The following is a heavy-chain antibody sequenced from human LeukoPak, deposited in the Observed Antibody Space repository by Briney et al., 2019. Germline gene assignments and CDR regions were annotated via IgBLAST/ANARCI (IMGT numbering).Heavy chain of an antibody. J-gene: IGHJ4*02. Sequence: SETLSLTCTVSGGSISSSSYYWGWIRQPPGKGLEWIRYIYYSGSTNYNPSLKSRVTISVDTSKNQFSLKLSSVTAADTAVYYCARHEGYSYGLFDYWGQGTLVTVSS. V-gene: IGHV4-61*05. CDR3: ARHEGYSYGLFDY. CDR1: GGSISSSSYY. CDR2: IYYSGST. D-gene: IGHD5-18*01.